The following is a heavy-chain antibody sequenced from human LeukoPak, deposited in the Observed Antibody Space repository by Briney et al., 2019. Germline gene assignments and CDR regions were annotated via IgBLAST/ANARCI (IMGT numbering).Heavy chain of an antibody. J-gene: IGHJ6*03. V-gene: IGHV4-38-2*01. Sequence: KASETLSLTCAVSGYSISSGYYWGWIRQPPGKGLEWIGSIYHSGSTYYNPSLKSRVTISVDTSKNQFSLKLSSVTGADTAVYYCARPRRDYYYYYYMDVWGKGTTVTVSS. CDR1: GYSISSGYY. CDR3: ARPRRDYYYYYYMDV. CDR2: IYHSGST.